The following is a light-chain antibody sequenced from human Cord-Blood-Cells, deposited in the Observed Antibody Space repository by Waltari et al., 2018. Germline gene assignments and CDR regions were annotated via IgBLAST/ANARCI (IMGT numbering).Light chain of an antibody. CDR1: NSDVGGYNY. J-gene: IGLJ1*01. CDR2: DVS. Sequence: QSALTQPASVSGSPGQSLTISCTGTNSDVGGYNYVSWYQQHPGKAPKLMIYDVSNRPSGVSNRFSGSKSGNTASLTISGLQAEDEADYYCSSYTSSSTYVFGTGTKVTVL. V-gene: IGLV2-14*01. CDR3: SSYTSSSTYV.